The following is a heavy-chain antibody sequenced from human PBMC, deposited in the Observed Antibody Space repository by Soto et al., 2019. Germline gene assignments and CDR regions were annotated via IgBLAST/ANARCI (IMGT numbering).Heavy chain of an antibody. Sequence: QVQLQQWGAGLLKPSETLSLTCAVYGGSFSGYQWSWIRQTPGKGLEWIGEINDSGNINYNPSLTSRFTILVDTAKKQISLKLSSVPAADTAVYYCARGLILWFGELSRRGGYYYYMDVWGKGTTVTVSS. CDR1: GGSFSGYQ. J-gene: IGHJ6*03. CDR2: INDSGNI. CDR3: ARGLILWFGELSRRGGYYYYMDV. D-gene: IGHD3-10*01. V-gene: IGHV4-34*01.